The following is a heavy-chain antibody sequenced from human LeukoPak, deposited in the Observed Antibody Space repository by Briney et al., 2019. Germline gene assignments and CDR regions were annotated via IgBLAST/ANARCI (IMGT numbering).Heavy chain of an antibody. D-gene: IGHD6-19*01. J-gene: IGHJ4*02. CDR2: IKEDGSSQ. V-gene: IGHV3-7*03. Sequence: GGSLRLSRVASGFTFSHSWMTWVRQAPGKGLEWVGHIKEDGSSQNYAGSVKGRFTISRDNAKSSLHLQMNGLRAEDTAMYYCVKDSGWFHFDSWGQGTLVTVSS. CDR1: GFTFSHSW. CDR3: VKDSGWFHFDS.